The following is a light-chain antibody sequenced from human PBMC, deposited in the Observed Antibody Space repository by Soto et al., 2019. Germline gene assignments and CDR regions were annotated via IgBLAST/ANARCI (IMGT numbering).Light chain of an antibody. CDR2: GVT. CDR3: SSFTTSYFYV. J-gene: IGLJ1*01. Sequence: QSALAQPSSLSGSPGQSITISCTGSVSDIGAYNYVSWYQQHPGRAPKLLIHGVTRRPSGVSSRFSASKSAYTASLTISGLQAEDEANYFCSSFTTSYFYVFGPGTKVTVL. V-gene: IGLV2-14*01. CDR1: VSDIGAYNY.